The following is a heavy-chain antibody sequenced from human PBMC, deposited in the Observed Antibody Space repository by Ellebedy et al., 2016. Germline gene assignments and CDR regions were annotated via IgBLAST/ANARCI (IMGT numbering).Heavy chain of an antibody. CDR3: ARDGSSGSFDY. D-gene: IGHD7-27*01. CDR2: IGGDSSSK. Sequence: GESLKISXVASGFTFSSSWMHWVRQAPGKGLEWVSFIGGDSSSKHYADSVKGRFTISRDNAKNSLYLQMNSLRDEDTAFYYRARDGSSGSFDYWGQGTLVTVSS. J-gene: IGHJ4*02. CDR1: GFTFSSSW. V-gene: IGHV3-48*02.